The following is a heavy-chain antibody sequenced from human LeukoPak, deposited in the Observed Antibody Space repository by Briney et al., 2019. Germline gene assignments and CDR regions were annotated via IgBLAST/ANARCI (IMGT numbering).Heavy chain of an antibody. CDR1: GYTFTSHG. Sequence: ASVKVSCKASGYTFTSHGINWVRQAPGQGLEWMGWINPYNGYTNDARKLQGRVTMTTDTSTSTAYMELRSLRSDDTAVYYCARGGYCTGTNCRNWFDPWGQGTLVTVSS. CDR2: INPYNGYT. V-gene: IGHV1-18*01. CDR3: ARGGYCTGTNCRNWFDP. J-gene: IGHJ5*02. D-gene: IGHD2-2*01.